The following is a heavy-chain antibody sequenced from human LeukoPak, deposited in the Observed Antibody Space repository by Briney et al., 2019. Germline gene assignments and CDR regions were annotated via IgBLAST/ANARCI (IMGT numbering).Heavy chain of an antibody. Sequence: ASVKVSCKASGYTFTSYGISWARQAPGQGLEWMGWISAYNGNTNYAQKLQGRVTMTTDTSTSTAYMELRSLRSDDTAVYYCGRVGSFVVVVAAALLHQRWFDPWGQGTLVTVSS. CDR3: GRVGSFVVVVAAALLHQRWFDP. D-gene: IGHD2-15*01. CDR1: GYTFTSYG. V-gene: IGHV1-18*01. CDR2: ISAYNGNT. J-gene: IGHJ5*02.